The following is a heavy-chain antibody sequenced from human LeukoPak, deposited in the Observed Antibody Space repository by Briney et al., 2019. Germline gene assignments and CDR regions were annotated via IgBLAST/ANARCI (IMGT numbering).Heavy chain of an antibody. Sequence: GRSLRRSCAASGFTFSSYGMHWVRQAPGKGLEGVAFIRYDGSNKYYADSVKGRFTISRDNSKNTLYLQMNSLRAEDTAVYYCAKELIFGVVSPVDPWGQGTLVTVSS. CDR3: AKELIFGVVSPVDP. CDR1: GFTFSSYG. D-gene: IGHD3-3*01. J-gene: IGHJ5*02. CDR2: IRYDGSNK. V-gene: IGHV3-30*02.